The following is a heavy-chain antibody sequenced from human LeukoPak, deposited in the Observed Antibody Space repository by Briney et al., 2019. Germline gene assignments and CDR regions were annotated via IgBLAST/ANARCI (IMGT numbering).Heavy chain of an antibody. V-gene: IGHV3-7*01. J-gene: IGHJ4*02. CDR1: GFGLSSHW. CDR2: IKPDGSEK. D-gene: IGHD6-25*01. Sequence: GGSLRLSCAASGFGLSSHWMTGVRQAPGKGLEWVANIKPDGSEKNYVDSVKGRFTISRDNAKNSLYLQMNNLRAEDTAVYYCARAGGLDYWGQGTLVTVSS. CDR3: ARAGGLDY.